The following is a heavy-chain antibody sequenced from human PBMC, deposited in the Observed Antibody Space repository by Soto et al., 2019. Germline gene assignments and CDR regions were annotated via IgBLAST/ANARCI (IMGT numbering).Heavy chain of an antibody. CDR2: ISSSSSTI. Sequence: GGSLRLSCAASGFTFSSYSMNWVRQAPGKGLEWVSYISSSSSTIYYADSVKGRFTISRDNAKNSLYLQMNSLRAEDTAVYYCSVVGQENSLMDVWGKGTTVTVSS. J-gene: IGHJ6*03. V-gene: IGHV3-48*01. CDR1: GFTFSSYS. CDR3: SVVGQENSLMDV. D-gene: IGHD2-21*01.